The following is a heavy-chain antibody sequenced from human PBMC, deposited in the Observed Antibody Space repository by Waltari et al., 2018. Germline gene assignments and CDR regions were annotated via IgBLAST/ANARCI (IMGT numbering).Heavy chain of an antibody. J-gene: IGHJ4*02. CDR3: ARSITIFGVVIVFGY. CDR1: GYTFTSYT. Sequence: QVQLVQSGAEVKKPGASVKVSCKASGYTFTSYTMHWVRQAPGQRLEWMGWINAVNGNTKYAQKFQGRVTITRDTSASTAYMELSSLRSEDTAVDYCARSITIFGVVIVFGYWGQGTLVTVSS. D-gene: IGHD3-3*01. V-gene: IGHV1-3*01. CDR2: INAVNGNT.